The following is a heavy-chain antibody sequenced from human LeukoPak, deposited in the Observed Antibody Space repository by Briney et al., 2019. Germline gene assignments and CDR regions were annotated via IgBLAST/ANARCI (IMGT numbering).Heavy chain of an antibody. V-gene: IGHV4-59*01. D-gene: IGHD2-2*01. J-gene: IGHJ5*02. CDR1: GGSISSYY. CDR2: IYYSGST. CDR3: ARVVPAINWFDP. Sequence: SETLSLTCTVSGGSISSYYWSWIRQPPGKGLEWIGYIYYSGSTNYNPSLKSRVTISVDTSKNQFSLKLSSVTAADTAVYHCARVVPAINWFDPWGQGTLVTVSS.